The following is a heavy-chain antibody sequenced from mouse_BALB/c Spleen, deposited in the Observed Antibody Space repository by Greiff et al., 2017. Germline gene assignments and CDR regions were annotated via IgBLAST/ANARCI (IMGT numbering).Heavy chain of an antibody. CDR2: IWAGGST. D-gene: IGHD2-14*01. V-gene: IGHV2-9*02. Sequence: VKLVESGPGLVAPSQSLSITCTVSGFSLTSYGVHWVRQPPGKGLEWLGVIWAGGSTNYNSALMSRLSISKDNSKSQVFLKMNSLQTDDTAMYYCARDRYDKEAFAYWGQGTLVTVSA. J-gene: IGHJ3*01. CDR1: GFSLTSYG. CDR3: ARDRYDKEAFAY.